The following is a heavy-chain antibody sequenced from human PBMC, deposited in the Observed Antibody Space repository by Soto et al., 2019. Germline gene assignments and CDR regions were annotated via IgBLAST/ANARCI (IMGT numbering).Heavy chain of an antibody. J-gene: IGHJ6*02. CDR3: ARPHLDRPTYYGLDV. D-gene: IGHD3-16*01. CDR2: INSGSDTI. Sequence: EVQLVESGGGLVQPGGSLRLSCAASGFTLSAYSMNWVRQAPGKGLEWISFINSGSDTIYFGDSVKGRFTISRVNAKNAMYRQMNSLRDDDTAVYYSARPHLDRPTYYGLDVGGQGTTVTVSS. V-gene: IGHV3-48*02. CDR1: GFTLSAYS.